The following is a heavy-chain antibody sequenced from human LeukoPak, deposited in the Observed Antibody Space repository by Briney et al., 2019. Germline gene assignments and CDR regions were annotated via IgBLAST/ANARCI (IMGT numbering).Heavy chain of an antibody. CDR3: ARSPNSWWYYDSSGPIDY. CDR2: ISSSSSYI. V-gene: IGHV3-21*01. D-gene: IGHD3-22*01. Sequence: PGGSLRLSCAASGFTFSSYSMNWVRQAPGKGLEWVSSISSSSSYIYYADSVKGRFTISRDNAKNSLYLQMNSLRAEDTAVYYCARSPNSWWYYDSSGPIDYWGQGTLVTVSS. J-gene: IGHJ4*02. CDR1: GFTFSSYS.